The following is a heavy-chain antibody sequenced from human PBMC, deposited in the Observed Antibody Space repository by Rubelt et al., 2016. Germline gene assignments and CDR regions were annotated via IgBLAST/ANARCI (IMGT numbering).Heavy chain of an antibody. J-gene: IGHJ5*02. D-gene: IGHD3-3*01. CDR1: GYTFTSYY. Sequence: QVQLVQSGAEVKKPGASVKVSCKASGYTFTSYYMHWVRQAPGQGLAWMGIINPSGGRTSYEQKVQGRGTMTRDVSTSTVYMELSSLRSEDTAVYYCARSPRYDFEDNWFDPWGQGTLVTVSS. V-gene: IGHV1-46*01. CDR2: INPSGGRT. CDR3: ARSPRYDFEDNWFDP.